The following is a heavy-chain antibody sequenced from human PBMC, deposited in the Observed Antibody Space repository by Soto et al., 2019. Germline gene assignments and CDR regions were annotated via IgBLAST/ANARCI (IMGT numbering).Heavy chain of an antibody. J-gene: IGHJ5*01. CDR2: IIPILGIA. D-gene: IGHD4-4*01. Sequence: QVQLVQSGAGVKKPGSSVKVSCKASGGTFSSYTISWVRQAPGQGLEWMGRIIPILGIANYAQKFQGRVTITADKSTSTAYRELRSLRPEDTAVYSGASATNSNLLYWLYSWGQGTLVTVSS. CDR1: GGTFSSYT. CDR3: ASATNSNLLYWLYS. V-gene: IGHV1-69*02.